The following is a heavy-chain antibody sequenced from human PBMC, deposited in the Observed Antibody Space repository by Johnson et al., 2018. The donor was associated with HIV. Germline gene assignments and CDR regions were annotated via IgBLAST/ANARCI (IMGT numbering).Heavy chain of an antibody. CDR2: ISWNSGSI. Sequence: VQLVESGGGLVQPGRSLRLSCAASGFTFDDYAMHWVRQAPGKGLEWVSGISWNSGSIGYADSVKGRFTISRDNAKNSLYLQMNSLRAEDTALYYCAKDMGKGGATHDAFDIWGQGTMVTVSS. V-gene: IGHV3-9*01. CDR3: AKDMGKGGATHDAFDI. D-gene: IGHD1-26*01. J-gene: IGHJ3*02. CDR1: GFTFDDYA.